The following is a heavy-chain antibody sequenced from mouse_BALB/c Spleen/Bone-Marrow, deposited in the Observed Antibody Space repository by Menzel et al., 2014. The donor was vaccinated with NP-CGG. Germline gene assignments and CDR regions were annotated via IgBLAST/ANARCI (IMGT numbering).Heavy chain of an antibody. D-gene: IGHD2-14*01. CDR2: INPSTGYT. CDR3: ALYYRYDTSDY. CDR1: GYTFTSYW. Sequence: VKLMESGAELAKPGASVKMSCKASGYTFTSYWMHWVKQRPGQGLEWIGYINPSTGYTAYNRNFKDKATLTADKSSSTAYMQLSSLTSEDSAVYYCALYYRYDTSDYWGQGTTLTVSS. V-gene: IGHV1-7*01. J-gene: IGHJ2*01.